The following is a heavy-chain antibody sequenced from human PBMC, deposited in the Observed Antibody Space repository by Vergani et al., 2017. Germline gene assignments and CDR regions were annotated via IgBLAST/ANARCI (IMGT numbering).Heavy chain of an antibody. CDR2: TYYRSKWYN. CDR3: ARDLLPNYDFWSGYSHAYYYYYGMDV. D-gene: IGHD3-3*01. J-gene: IGHJ6*02. V-gene: IGHV6-1*01. CDR1: GDSVSSNSAA. Sequence: QVQLQQSGPGLVKPSQTLLLTCAISGDSVSSNSAAWNWIRQSPSRGLEWLGRTYYRSKWYNDYAVSVKSRITINPDTSKNQFSLQLNSVTPEDTAVYYCARDLLPNYDFWSGYSHAYYYYYGMDVWGQGTTVTVSS.